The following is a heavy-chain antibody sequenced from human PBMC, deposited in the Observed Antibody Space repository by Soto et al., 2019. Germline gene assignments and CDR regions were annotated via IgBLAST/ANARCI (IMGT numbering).Heavy chain of an antibody. Sequence: EVQLVQSGAEVKKPGESLKISCKGSGYSFTSYWVGWVRQMPGKGLEWMGIIYPGDSDTRYSPSFQGQVTISADKSISTAYLQWSSLKASDTAMYYCARTSAAGKYYYGMDVWGQGTTVTVSS. J-gene: IGHJ6*02. CDR3: ARTSAAGKYYYGMDV. D-gene: IGHD6-13*01. CDR1: GYSFTSYW. CDR2: IYPGDSDT. V-gene: IGHV5-51*01.